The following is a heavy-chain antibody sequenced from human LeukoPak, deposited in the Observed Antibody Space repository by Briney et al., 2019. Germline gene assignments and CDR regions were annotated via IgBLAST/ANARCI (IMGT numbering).Heavy chain of an antibody. D-gene: IGHD3-3*01. CDR3: ARDVHDFWSGYYFDY. CDR2: IWYDGSNK. J-gene: IGHJ4*02. V-gene: IGHV3-33*01. Sequence: PGGSLRLFCAASGFTFSSYGMHWVRQAPGKGLEWVAVIWYDGSNKYYADSVKGRFTISRDNSKNTLYLQMNSLRAEDTAVYYCARDVHDFWSGYYFDYWGQGTLVTVSS. CDR1: GFTFSSYG.